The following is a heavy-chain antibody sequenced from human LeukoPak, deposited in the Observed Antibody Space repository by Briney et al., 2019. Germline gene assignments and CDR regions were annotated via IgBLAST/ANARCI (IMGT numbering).Heavy chain of an antibody. CDR3: ARDTTPTGGAAFDI. CDR2: IYYSGST. Sequence: KPSETLSLTCTVSGGSVSSGRYYWGWVRQPPGRGLEWIVYIYYSGSTNYNPSLKSRVTISVDTSKNQFSLKLSSVTAADTAVYYCARDTTPTGGAAFDIWGQGTMVTVSS. CDR1: GGSVSSGRYY. V-gene: IGHV4-61*01. J-gene: IGHJ3*02. D-gene: IGHD1-14*01.